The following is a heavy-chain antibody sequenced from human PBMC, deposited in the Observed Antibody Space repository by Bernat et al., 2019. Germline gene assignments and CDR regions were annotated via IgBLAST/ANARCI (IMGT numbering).Heavy chain of an antibody. V-gene: IGHV3-30*18. J-gene: IGHJ4*02. CDR3: AKTSLYGFWSLDGYFDY. CDR2: ISYDGSNK. CDR1: GFTFSSYG. D-gene: IGHD3-3*01. Sequence: QVQLVESGGGVVQPGRSLRLSCAASGFTFSSYGMHWVRQAPGKGLEWVAVISYDGSNKYYADSVKGRFTISRDNSKNTLYLQMNSLRAEDTAVYYCAKTSLYGFWSLDGYFDYWGQGTLVTVSS.